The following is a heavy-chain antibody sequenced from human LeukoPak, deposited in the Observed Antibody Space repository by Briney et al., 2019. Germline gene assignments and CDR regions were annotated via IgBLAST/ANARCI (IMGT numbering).Heavy chain of an antibody. V-gene: IGHV1-2*02. J-gene: IGHJ2*01. CDR2: INPDSGDT. CDR1: GYSFSGHY. D-gene: IGHD6-19*01. Sequence: ASVKVSCKASGYSFSGHYMDWVRQAPGQGLEWVGWINPDSGDTNYAQKFQGRVTMTRDTSISTAYMEPSSLRSDDTAVYYCARGGTLAGHWYFDLWGRGTQVAVSS. CDR3: ARGGTLAGHWYFDL.